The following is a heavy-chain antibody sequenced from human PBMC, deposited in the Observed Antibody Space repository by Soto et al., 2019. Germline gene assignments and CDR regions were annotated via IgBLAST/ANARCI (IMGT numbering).Heavy chain of an antibody. CDR2: INHSGST. CDR3: ARYSNGDYVYRFDY. J-gene: IGHJ4*02. Sequence: QVQLQQWGAGLLKPSETLSLTCAGYGGSFSGYYWSWIRQPPGKGLEWIGEINHSGSTNYNPSLKSRVTISVDTSKNQFSLKLSSVTAADTAVYYCARYSNGDYVYRFDYWGQGTLVTVSS. CDR1: GGSFSGYY. D-gene: IGHD4-17*01. V-gene: IGHV4-34*01.